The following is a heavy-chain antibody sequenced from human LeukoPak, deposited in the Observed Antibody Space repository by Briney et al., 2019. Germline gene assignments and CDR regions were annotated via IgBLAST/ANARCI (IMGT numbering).Heavy chain of an antibody. V-gene: IGHV3-48*01. J-gene: IGHJ4*02. CDR2: ISSSSSTI. CDR3: ARGPTTVVTPFDY. D-gene: IGHD4-23*01. Sequence: GSLRLSCAASGFTFSSYSMNWVRQAPGKGLEWVSYISSSSSTIYYADSVKGRFTISRDNAKNSLYLQMNSLRAEDTAVYYCARGPTTVVTPFDYWGQGTLVTVSS. CDR1: GFTFSSYS.